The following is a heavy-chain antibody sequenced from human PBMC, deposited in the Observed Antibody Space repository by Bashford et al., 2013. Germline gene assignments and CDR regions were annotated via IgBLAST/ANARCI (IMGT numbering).Heavy chain of an antibody. V-gene: IGHV5-51*01. D-gene: IGHD6-19*01. Sequence: GESLKISCKGSGYSFTSYWIGWVRQMPGKGLEWMGIIYPGDSDTRYSPSFQGQVTISADKSISTAYLQWSSLKASDTAMYYCARQEEEPGIAVAGTWLGMDVVGPRDHGHRLL. CDR2: IYPGDSDT. CDR1: GYSFTSYW. CDR3: ARQEEEPGIAVAGTWLGMDV. J-gene: IGHJ6*02.